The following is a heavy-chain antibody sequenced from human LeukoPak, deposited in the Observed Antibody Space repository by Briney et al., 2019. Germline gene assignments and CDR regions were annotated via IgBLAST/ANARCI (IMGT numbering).Heavy chain of an antibody. Sequence: SETLSLTCTVSGGSISSNSNYWAWIRQPPGRGLEWIGSISYGGSTYYSPSLESRVTISVDTSKNQFSLKLYSVTAADTAVYYCARDATGHNSSWEFDHWGQGTLVTVSS. CDR3: ARDATGHNSSWEFDH. CDR1: GGSISSNSNY. V-gene: IGHV4-39*07. CDR2: ISYGGST. J-gene: IGHJ4*02. D-gene: IGHD6-13*01.